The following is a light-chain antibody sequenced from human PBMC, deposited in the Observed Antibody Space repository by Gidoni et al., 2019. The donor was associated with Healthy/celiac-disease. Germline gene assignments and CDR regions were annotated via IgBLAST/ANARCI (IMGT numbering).Light chain of an antibody. CDR3: CSDAGSSTYV. J-gene: IGLJ1*01. CDR2: EGS. Sequence: QLALTQPASVSGSPGQSITISCTGTSSDAGSYNLVSWYQQHPGKAPKLMIYEGSKRPSGVSNRFSGSKSGNTASLTISGLQAEDEADYYCCSDAGSSTYVFGTGTKVTVL. CDR1: SSDAGSYNL. V-gene: IGLV2-23*01.